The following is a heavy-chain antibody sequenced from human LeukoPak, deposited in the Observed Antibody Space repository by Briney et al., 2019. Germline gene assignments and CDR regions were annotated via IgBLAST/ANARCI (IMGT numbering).Heavy chain of an antibody. J-gene: IGHJ4*02. V-gene: IGHV1-18*01. CDR1: GYTLTSYG. CDR2: ISEYNGNT. D-gene: IGHD3-10*01. CDR3: ARFRELSAMGRGFIDY. Sequence: VKVSCQASGYTLTSYGSSWVRQAPGQGLEWVGRISEYNGNTNYAQKLQGRGTMTTDTTTSTGYMDLRSLRSEDTGVYFCARFRELSAMGRGFIDYGGQGTLVTVSS.